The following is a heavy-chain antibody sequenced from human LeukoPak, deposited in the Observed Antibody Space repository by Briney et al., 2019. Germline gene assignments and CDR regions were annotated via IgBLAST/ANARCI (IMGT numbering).Heavy chain of an antibody. J-gene: IGHJ4*02. D-gene: IGHD6-19*01. CDR3: ARDLGNTGWYTFDY. Sequence: SQTLSLTCDISGDSVSSNNGAWNWIRQSPSRGLEWLGRTYYRSKWYNDYAGSLNGRITISPDTSKNQFSLHLNSVTPEDTAVYYCARDLGNTGWYTFDYWGQGILVTASS. CDR1: GDSVSSNNGA. CDR2: TYYRSKWYN. V-gene: IGHV6-1*01.